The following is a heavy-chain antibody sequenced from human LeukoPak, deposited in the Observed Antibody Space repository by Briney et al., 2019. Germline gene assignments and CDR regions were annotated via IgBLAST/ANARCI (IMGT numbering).Heavy chain of an antibody. CDR3: ARDRLTIFGVVIMES. CDR1: VSSFTSYN. D-gene: IGHD3-3*01. V-gene: IGHV1-46*01. Sequence: ASVKLSFNTSVSSFTSYNLHWVRQGPGQRLGWMWIIYPSGSNTNYSQKSQGRGTMTTDTSPSTAYMELRSLRSDDTAVYYCARDRLTIFGVVIMESWGQGTLVTVSS. J-gene: IGHJ5*02. CDR2: IYPSGSNT.